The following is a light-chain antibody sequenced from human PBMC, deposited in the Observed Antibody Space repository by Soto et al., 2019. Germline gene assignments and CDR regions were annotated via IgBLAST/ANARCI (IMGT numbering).Light chain of an antibody. V-gene: IGLV2-8*01. CDR1: SSDVGGYNY. Sequence: QSALTQPPSASGSPGQSVTISCTGTSSDVGGYNYVSWYQQHPGKAPKVMIYEVSKRPSGVPDRFSGSKSGNTASLTVSGLQAEDDADYYCSSYAGSNSVFGGGTKVTVL. J-gene: IGLJ3*02. CDR3: SSYAGSNSV. CDR2: EVS.